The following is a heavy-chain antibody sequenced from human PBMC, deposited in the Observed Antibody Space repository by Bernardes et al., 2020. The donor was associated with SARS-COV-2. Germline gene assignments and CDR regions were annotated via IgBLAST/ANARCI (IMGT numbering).Heavy chain of an antibody. J-gene: IGHJ2*01. V-gene: IGHV3-21*01. CDR3: AREYGDYALLDYYYYMDV. D-gene: IGHD4-17*01. Sequence: GGSLRLSCAASGFTFSSYSMNWVRQAPGKGLEWVSSISSSSSYIYYADSVKGRFTIFRDNAKNSLYLQMNSLRAEDTAVYYCAREYGDYALLDYYYYMDVWGRGTLVTVSS. CDR1: GFTFSSYS. CDR2: ISSSSSYI.